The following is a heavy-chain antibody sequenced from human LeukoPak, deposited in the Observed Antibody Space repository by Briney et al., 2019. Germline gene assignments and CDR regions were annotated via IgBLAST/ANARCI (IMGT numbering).Heavy chain of an antibody. V-gene: IGHV4-39*07. CDR3: ARPGGEFDY. J-gene: IGHJ4*02. CDR2: IYYSGST. D-gene: IGHD3-10*01. CDR1: GGSISSSSYY. Sequence: SETLSLTCTVSGGSISSSSYYWGWIRQPPGKGLEWIGSIYYSGSTYYNPSLKSRVTISVDTSKNQFSLKLSSVTAADTAVYYCARPGGEFDYWGQGTLVTVSS.